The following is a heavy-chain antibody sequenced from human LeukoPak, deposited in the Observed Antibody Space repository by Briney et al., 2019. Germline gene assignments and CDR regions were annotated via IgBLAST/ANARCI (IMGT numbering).Heavy chain of an antibody. J-gene: IGHJ4*02. D-gene: IGHD3-22*01. Sequence: SVPVSCQSSGGTFSSYPISWVRQAPGQGLEWMGGIIPIFGTANFPQKFQSRVTITADESTSTAYMELSSLRSEDTAVYYGAAAHYYGDYRDYWGQGTLVTVSS. CDR3: AAAHYYGDYRDY. CDR1: GGTFSSYP. CDR2: IIPIFGTA. V-gene: IGHV1-69*13.